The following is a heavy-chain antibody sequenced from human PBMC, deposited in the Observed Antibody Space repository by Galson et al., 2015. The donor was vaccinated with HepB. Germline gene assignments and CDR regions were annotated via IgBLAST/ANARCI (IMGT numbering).Heavy chain of an antibody. D-gene: IGHD6-19*01. J-gene: IGHJ4*02. CDR3: ARDGTRQWLAPGFDY. CDR1: GGSISSYY. CDR2: IYTSGST. V-gene: IGHV4-4*07. Sequence: SETLSLTCTVSGGSISSYYWSWIRQPAGKGLEWIGRIYTSGSTNYNPSLKSRVTMSVDTSKNQFSLKLSSVTAADTAVYYCARDGTRQWLAPGFDYWGQGTLVTVSS.